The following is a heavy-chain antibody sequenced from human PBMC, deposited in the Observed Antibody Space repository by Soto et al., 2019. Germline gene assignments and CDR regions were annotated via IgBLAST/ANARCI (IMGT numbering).Heavy chain of an antibody. V-gene: IGHV4-31*03. D-gene: IGHD1-26*01. CDR3: ARGGSWRDVFGPVDY. CDR2: IYYSGST. J-gene: IGHJ4*02. CDR1: GGSISSGGYY. Sequence: PSETLSLTCTVSGGSISSGGYYWSWIRQHPGKGLEWIGYIYYSGSTYYNPSLKSRVTISVDTSKNQFSLKLSSVTAADTAVYYCARGGSWRDVFGPVDYWGQGTLVTVSS.